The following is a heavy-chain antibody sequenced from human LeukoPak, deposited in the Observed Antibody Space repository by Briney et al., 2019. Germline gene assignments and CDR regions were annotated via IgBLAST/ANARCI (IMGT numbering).Heavy chain of an antibody. CDR1: GFTFSSYS. V-gene: IGHV3-21*01. J-gene: IGHJ6*02. D-gene: IGHD3-10*01. CDR3: ARVGSGSYFYYYGMDV. Sequence: EAGGSLRLSCAASGFTFSSYSMNWVRQAPGKGLEWVSSISSSSSYIYYADSVKGRFTISRDNAKNSLYLQMNSLRAEDTAVYYCARVGSGSYFYYYGMDVWGQGTTVTVSS. CDR2: ISSSSSYI.